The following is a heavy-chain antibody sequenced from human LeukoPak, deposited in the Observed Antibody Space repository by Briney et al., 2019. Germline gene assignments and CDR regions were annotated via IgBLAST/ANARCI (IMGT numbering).Heavy chain of an antibody. J-gene: IGHJ3*02. CDR2: IYYSGST. CDR3: ARGGVGYGDYALLWPFDI. D-gene: IGHD4-17*01. V-gene: IGHV4-61*01. Sequence: SQTLSLTCTVSGGSISSGSYYWSWIRQPPGKGLEWIGYIYYSGSTNYNPSLKSRVTISVDTSKNQFSLKLSSVTAADTAVYYCARGGVGYGDYALLWPFDIWGQGTMVTVSS. CDR1: GGSISSGSYY.